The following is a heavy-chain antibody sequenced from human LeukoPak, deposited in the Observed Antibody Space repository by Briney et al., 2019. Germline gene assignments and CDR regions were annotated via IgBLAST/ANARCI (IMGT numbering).Heavy chain of an antibody. Sequence: GGSLRLSCAASGFTFTSYAMTWLRQAPGKGLEWVSTISGTSGGTYYADSVKGRFTISRDDSKNTLFLQMSSLRPEDTAVYYCARDFGVIRRSWGQGTLVRVSS. CDR1: GFTFTSYA. J-gene: IGHJ5*02. CDR3: ARDFGVIRRS. CDR2: ISGTSGGT. D-gene: IGHD3-3*01. V-gene: IGHV3-23*01.